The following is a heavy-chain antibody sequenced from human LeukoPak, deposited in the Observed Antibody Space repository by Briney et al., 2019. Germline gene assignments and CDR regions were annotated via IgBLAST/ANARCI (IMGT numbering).Heavy chain of an antibody. V-gene: IGHV3-66*01. CDR3: ARDYYGSGRILEDAFDI. D-gene: IGHD3-10*01. J-gene: IGHJ3*02. CDR2: IYSGGST. Sequence: GGSLRLSCAASEFSVGSNYMTWVRQAPGKGLEWVSLIYSGGSTYYADSVKGRFTISRDNAKNSLYLQMNSLRAEDTAVYYCARDYYGSGRILEDAFDIWGQGTMVTVSS. CDR1: EFSVGSNY.